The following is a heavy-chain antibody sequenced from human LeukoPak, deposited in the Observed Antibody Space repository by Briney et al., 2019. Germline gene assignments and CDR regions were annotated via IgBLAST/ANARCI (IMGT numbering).Heavy chain of an antibody. J-gene: IGHJ3*02. V-gene: IGHV4-34*01. Sequence: SETLSLTCAVYGGSFSGYYWSWIRQPPGKGLEWIGEINHSGSTNYNPSLKSRVTISVDTSKNQFSLKLSSVTAADTAVYYCARGERGRLGRYCSSTSCYSSGGAFDIWGQGTMVTVSS. CDR3: ARGERGRLGRYCSSTSCYSSGGAFDI. CDR1: GGSFSGYY. D-gene: IGHD2-2*01. CDR2: INHSGST.